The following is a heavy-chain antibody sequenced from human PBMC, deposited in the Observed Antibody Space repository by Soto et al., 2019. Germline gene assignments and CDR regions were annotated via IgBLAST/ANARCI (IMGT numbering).Heavy chain of an antibody. CDR2: INYNTGT. Sequence: SETLSLTCAVYGGPFSGSFSGYYWSWIRQSPGKGPEWIGEINYNTGTKYNPSLKNRVTISLDVSKNQFSLKLGSVTAADTAVYYCARDSDGFTWGQGTTVT. V-gene: IGHV4-34*01. CDR3: ARDSDGFT. D-gene: IGHD2-15*01. J-gene: IGHJ6*02. CDR1: GGPFSGSFSGYY.